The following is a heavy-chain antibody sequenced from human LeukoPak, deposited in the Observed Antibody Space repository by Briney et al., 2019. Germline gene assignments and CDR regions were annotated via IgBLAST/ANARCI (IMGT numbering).Heavy chain of an antibody. CDR2: IYYSGST. V-gene: IGHV4-59*08. J-gene: IGHJ4*02. Sequence: SETLSLTCTVSGGSISSYYWSWIRQPPGKGLEWIGYIYYSGSTNYNPSLKSRVTISVDTSKNQFSLKLSSVTAADTAVYYCARGHDYGGNLLFWGQGTLVTVSS. CDR1: GGSISSYY. D-gene: IGHD4-23*01. CDR3: ARGHDYGGNLLF.